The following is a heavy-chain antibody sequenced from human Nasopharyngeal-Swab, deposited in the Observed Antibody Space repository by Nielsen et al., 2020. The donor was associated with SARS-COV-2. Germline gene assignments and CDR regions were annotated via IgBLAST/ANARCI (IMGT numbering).Heavy chain of an antibody. CDR2: VSGSGTTT. Sequence: GESLKISCAASGFTFSSYAMSWVRQAPGKGLEWVSAVSGSGTTTYYADSVKGRFTISRDNSKNTLYLQMNSLRAEDTAVYYCARDRGELLGEYYFDYWGQGTLVTVSS. CDR3: ARDRGELLGEYYFDY. CDR1: GFTFSSYA. D-gene: IGHD1-26*01. J-gene: IGHJ4*02. V-gene: IGHV3-23*01.